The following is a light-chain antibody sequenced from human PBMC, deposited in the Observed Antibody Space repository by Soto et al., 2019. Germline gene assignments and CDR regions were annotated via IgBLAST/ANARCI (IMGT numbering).Light chain of an antibody. CDR2: GAS. Sequence: EFVLTQSPGTLSLSLGERATLSCRASQSVNRRYLAWYQQKPGQTPRLLMYGASSRATGIPDRFSGTGSGTDFTLTIRRLEPEDFAVYYCQQYGSSPYTFGLGTKVDIK. CDR1: QSVNRRY. CDR3: QQYGSSPYT. J-gene: IGKJ2*01. V-gene: IGKV3-20*01.